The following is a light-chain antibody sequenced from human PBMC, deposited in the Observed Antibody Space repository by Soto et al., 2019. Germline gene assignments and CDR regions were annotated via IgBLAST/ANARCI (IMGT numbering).Light chain of an antibody. J-gene: IGKJ1*01. Sequence: DIPMTQPPSSLSASVGDRVTITCRASQGISNYLAWYQQKPGKVPKLLIYAASTLQSGVPSRFSSSGSGTDFPLTISSLQPEDVATYFCRKYNSAPRTFGQGTKVEIK. CDR3: RKYNSAPRT. CDR1: QGISNY. V-gene: IGKV1-27*01. CDR2: AAS.